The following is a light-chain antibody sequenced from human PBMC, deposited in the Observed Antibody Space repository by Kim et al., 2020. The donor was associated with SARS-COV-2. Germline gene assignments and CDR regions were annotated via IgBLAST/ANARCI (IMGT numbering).Light chain of an antibody. Sequence: VPPGERATLSCKASQSVSSNLAWYQQKPGQAPRLLIYGASTRATGIPAKFSGSGSGTEFTLTISSLQSEDFAVYYCQQYEDWPLTFGGGTKVDIK. CDR1: QSVSSN. V-gene: IGKV3-15*01. CDR3: QQYEDWPLT. J-gene: IGKJ4*01. CDR2: GAS.